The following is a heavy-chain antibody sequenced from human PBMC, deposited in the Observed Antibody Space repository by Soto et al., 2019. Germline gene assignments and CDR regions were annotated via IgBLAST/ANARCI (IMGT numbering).Heavy chain of an antibody. V-gene: IGHV1-46*01. J-gene: IGHJ4*02. D-gene: IGHD2-21*02. CDR1: GYTFTNYF. Sequence: QVQLVQSGAEVKKPGASVKVSCKTSGYTFTNYFIHWVRQAPGQGLEWMGIISLLHHSTSYAQKFQGRLTVTSDTSTATVYMELSSLRSEDTAVYYCARELYSCGGDCPYYMDYWGQGTLLTVSS. CDR2: ISLLHHST. CDR3: ARELYSCGGDCPYYMDY.